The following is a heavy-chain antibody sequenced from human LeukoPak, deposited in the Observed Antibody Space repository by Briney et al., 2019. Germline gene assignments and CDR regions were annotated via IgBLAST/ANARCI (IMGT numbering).Heavy chain of an antibody. V-gene: IGHV4-4*07. CDR1: GGSINSYY. CDR3: AGYGSTVFDI. CDR2: IYSSGST. J-gene: IGHJ3*02. Sequence: PSETLSLTCSVSGGSINSYYWSWIRQPAGKGLEWIGRIYSSGSTNYNPSLKSRVTMSVDTSKNQFSLKLSSVTAADTAVYYCAGYGSTVFDIWGRGTMVTVSS. D-gene: IGHD2-2*03.